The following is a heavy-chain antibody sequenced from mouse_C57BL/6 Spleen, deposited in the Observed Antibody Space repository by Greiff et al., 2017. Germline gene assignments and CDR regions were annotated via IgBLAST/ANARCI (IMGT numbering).Heavy chain of an antibody. V-gene: IGHV1-55*01. CDR3: ARGTTVVAPFAY. Sequence: VQLQESGAELVKPGASVKMSCKASGYTFTSYWITWVKQRPGQGLEWIGDIYPGSGSTNYNEKFKSKATLTVDTSSSTAYMQLSSLTSEDSAVYYCARGTTVVAPFAYWGQGTLVTVSA. CDR1: GYTFTSYW. J-gene: IGHJ3*01. D-gene: IGHD1-1*01. CDR2: IYPGSGST.